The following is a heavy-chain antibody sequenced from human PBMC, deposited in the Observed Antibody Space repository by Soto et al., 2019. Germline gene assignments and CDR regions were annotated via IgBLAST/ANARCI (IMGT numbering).Heavy chain of an antibody. CDR3: ARRTGTAPRFDY. V-gene: IGHV3-30-3*01. J-gene: IGHJ4*02. D-gene: IGHD1-7*01. Sequence: QVQLVESGGGVVQPGRSLRLSCSASGFTFSDFEMYWVRQAPGKGLDWVSFISYDGSNQYYAGSVKGRFTVSRDNSKNTLFLLINSLRHEYTAVYFCARRTGTAPRFDYGGQGTLVTVSS. CDR2: ISYDGSNQ. CDR1: GFTFSDFE.